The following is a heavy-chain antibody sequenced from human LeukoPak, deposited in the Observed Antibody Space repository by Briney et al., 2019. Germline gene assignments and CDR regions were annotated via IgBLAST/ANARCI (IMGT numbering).Heavy chain of an antibody. CDR3: ARQGGYSYGWTFGY. CDR1: GLTFSSYS. V-gene: IGHV3-21*01. D-gene: IGHD5-18*01. CDR2: ISSSSSYI. J-gene: IGHJ4*02. Sequence: PGGSLRLSCAASGLTFSSYSMNWVRQAPGKGLEWVSSISSSSSYIYYADSVKGRFTISRDNAKNSLYLQMNSLRAEDTAVYYCARQGGYSYGWTFGYWGQGTLVTVSS.